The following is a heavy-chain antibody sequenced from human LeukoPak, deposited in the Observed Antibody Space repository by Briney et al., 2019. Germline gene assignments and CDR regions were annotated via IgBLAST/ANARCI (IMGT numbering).Heavy chain of an antibody. Sequence: SGGSLRLSCAASGFTFSSYGMHWVRQAPGKGLEWVAFIRYDGSNKYYADSVKGRFTISRGNSKNTLYLQMNSLRGDDTAVYYCARRAGAYSHPYDYWGQGTLVTVSS. J-gene: IGHJ4*02. CDR3: ARRAGAYSHPYDY. V-gene: IGHV3-30*02. CDR2: IRYDGSNK. D-gene: IGHD4/OR15-4a*01. CDR1: GFTFSSYG.